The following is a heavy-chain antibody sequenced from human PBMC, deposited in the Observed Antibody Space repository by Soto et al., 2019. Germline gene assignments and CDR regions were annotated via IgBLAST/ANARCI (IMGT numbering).Heavy chain of an antibody. J-gene: IGHJ5*02. CDR1: GYTFTSYG. CDR3: ARDGAPGSSSIDAYDWLDP. D-gene: IGHD6-13*01. V-gene: IGHV1-18*01. CDR2: ISAYNGNT. Sequence: ASVKVSCKASGYTFTSYGISWVRQAPGQGLEWMGWISAYNGNTNYAQKLQGRVTMTTDTSTSTAYMELRSLRSDDTAVYYCARDGAPGSSSIDAYDWLDPWGQGTLVTVSS.